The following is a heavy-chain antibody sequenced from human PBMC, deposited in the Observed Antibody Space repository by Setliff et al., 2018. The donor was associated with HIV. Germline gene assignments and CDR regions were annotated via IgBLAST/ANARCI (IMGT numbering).Heavy chain of an antibody. J-gene: IGHJ6*02. V-gene: IGHV4-59*11. Sequence: PSETLSLTCSVSGGSISSHYWNWIRQAPGKGLEWIGTMYFSGNARISPFFKSRVTISVDTSKNQLSLNLTSVTAADTAVYYCARVETTVRGATYAMDVWGQGTTVTAP. CDR2: MYFSGNA. CDR3: ARVETTVRGATYAMDV. CDR1: GGSISSHY. D-gene: IGHD3-10*01.